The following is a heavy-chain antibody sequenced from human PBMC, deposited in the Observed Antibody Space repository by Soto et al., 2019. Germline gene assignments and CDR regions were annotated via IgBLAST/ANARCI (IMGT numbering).Heavy chain of an antibody. J-gene: IGHJ5*02. D-gene: IGHD2-15*01. CDR1: GCSISSSDFY. CDR3: AVVDSAGNWFDP. CDR2: MYYSGTT. V-gene: IGHV4-39*01. Sequence: SETLSLTCTVSGCSISSSDFYWGWLRQTPGKGLEFIGSMYYSGTTYYNPSLKSRVTISVDTSKNQFTLKLISVTAADTAVYYCAVVDSAGNWFDPWGEGALVTVSS.